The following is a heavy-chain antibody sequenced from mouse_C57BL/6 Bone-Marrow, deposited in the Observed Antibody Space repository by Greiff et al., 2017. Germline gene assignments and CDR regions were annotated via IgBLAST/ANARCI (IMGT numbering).Heavy chain of an antibody. Sequence: LVESGAELVKPGASVKLSCKASGYTFTEYTIHWVKQRSGQGLEWIGWFYPGSGSIKYNEKFKDKATLTADKSSSTVYMELSRLTSEDSAVYFSARHEDPNWDGYYFDYWGQGTTLTVSS. CDR1: GYTFTEYT. J-gene: IGHJ2*01. V-gene: IGHV1-62-2*01. CDR3: ARHEDPNWDGYYFDY. CDR2: FYPGSGSI. D-gene: IGHD4-1*01.